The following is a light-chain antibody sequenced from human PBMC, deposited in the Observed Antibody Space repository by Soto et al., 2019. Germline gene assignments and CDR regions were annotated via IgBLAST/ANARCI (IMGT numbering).Light chain of an antibody. CDR3: QQYGGLHFIT. CDR2: GAS. CDR1: LSVSNNY. Sequence: IVLTQSPCTLSLSPGERATLSCRASLSVSNNYLAWYQQKPGQALRLLIYGASRRSTGISDWFSGSGSGTDFTLTMSRLFPEDSAVYYCQQYGGLHFITFGQETRLEI. V-gene: IGKV3-20*01. J-gene: IGKJ5*01.